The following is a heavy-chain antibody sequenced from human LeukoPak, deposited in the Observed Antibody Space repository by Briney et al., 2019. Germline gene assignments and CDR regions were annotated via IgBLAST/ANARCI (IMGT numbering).Heavy chain of an antibody. Sequence: PSETLSLTCAVYGGSFSGYYWSWIRQPPGKGLEWIGEINHSGSTNYNPSLKSRVTISVDTSKIQFSLKLSSVTAADTAVYYCARESYYDSSGYSHDAFDIWGQGTMVTVSS. CDR1: GGSFSGYY. CDR2: INHSGST. V-gene: IGHV4-34*01. J-gene: IGHJ3*02. CDR3: ARESYYDSSGYSHDAFDI. D-gene: IGHD3-22*01.